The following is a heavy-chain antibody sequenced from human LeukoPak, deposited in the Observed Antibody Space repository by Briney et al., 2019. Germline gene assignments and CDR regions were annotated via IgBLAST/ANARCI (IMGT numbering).Heavy chain of an antibody. CDR2: IGGSGRSI. V-gene: IGHV3-48*03. CDR1: GFTFSTYD. J-gene: IGHJ4*02. Sequence: GGSLRLSCSASGFTFSTYDMHWVRQAPGKGLEWVSYIGGSGRSIYYSDSVKGRFTISRDNTKNSLYLQMNSLTAEDTGVYYCVRVLWPQGFDYWGQGALVTVSS. CDR3: VRVLWPQGFDY. D-gene: IGHD3-10*01.